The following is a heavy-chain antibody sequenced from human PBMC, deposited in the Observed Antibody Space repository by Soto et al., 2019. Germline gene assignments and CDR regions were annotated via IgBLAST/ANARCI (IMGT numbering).Heavy chain of an antibody. Sequence: EVQLLESGGGLVQPGGSLRLSCAASGFTFSSYAMSWVRQAPGKGLEWVSAISGSGGSTYYADSVKGRFTISRDNSKNTLYLQMNSLRADDTGVYYCAKDQKWELLLGSVWFDPWGQGTLVTVSS. J-gene: IGHJ5*02. CDR3: AKDQKWELLLGSVWFDP. D-gene: IGHD1-26*01. V-gene: IGHV3-23*01. CDR1: GFTFSSYA. CDR2: ISGSGGST.